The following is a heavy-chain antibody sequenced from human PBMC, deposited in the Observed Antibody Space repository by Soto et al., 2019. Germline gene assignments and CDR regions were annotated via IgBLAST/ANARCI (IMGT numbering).Heavy chain of an antibody. V-gene: IGHV5-51*01. CDR1: GYSFTNYW. CDR2: IYPGDSDT. Sequence: GESLKISCKGSGYSFTNYWIGWVRQMPGKGLEWMGIIYPGDSDTRYSPSFQGQVTISADKSISTAYLQWSSLKASDTAMYYCARILGYVDCYYGMDVWGQGTTVTVSS. D-gene: IGHD5-12*01. CDR3: ARILGYVDCYYGMDV. J-gene: IGHJ6*02.